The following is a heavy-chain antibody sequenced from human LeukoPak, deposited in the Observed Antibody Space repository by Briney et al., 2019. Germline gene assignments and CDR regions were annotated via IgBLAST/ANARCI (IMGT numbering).Heavy chain of an antibody. Sequence: SETLSLTCALYGGSFSGSYWSWIRQPPGKGLEWIGEINHSGSTNYNPSLKSRVTISVDTSKNQFSMKLSSVTAADTAVYYCARGGITIFGVVNTLSRTRGFDYWGQGTLVTVSS. J-gene: IGHJ4*02. V-gene: IGHV4-34*01. D-gene: IGHD3-3*01. CDR2: INHSGST. CDR3: ARGGITIFGVVNTLSRTRGFDY. CDR1: GGSFSGSY.